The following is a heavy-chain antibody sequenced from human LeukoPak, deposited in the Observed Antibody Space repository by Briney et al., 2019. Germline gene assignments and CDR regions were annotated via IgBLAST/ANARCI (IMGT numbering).Heavy chain of an antibody. CDR1: GGSISSYY. J-gene: IGHJ6*03. V-gene: IGHV4-4*07. CDR2: ISISGNT. Sequence: PSETLSLTCTVSGGSISSYYWSWIRQPAGKGLEWIGRISISGNTNYNPSLESRVTILIDTSKSQLSLQLTSVTAADTAVYYCAGDHRYGDYMDVWGKGTTVTVSS. D-gene: IGHD4-17*01. CDR3: AGDHRYGDYMDV.